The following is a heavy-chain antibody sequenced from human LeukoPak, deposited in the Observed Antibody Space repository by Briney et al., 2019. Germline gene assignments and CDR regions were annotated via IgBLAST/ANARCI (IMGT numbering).Heavy chain of an antibody. J-gene: IGHJ4*02. CDR1: GFILSNCA. V-gene: IGHV3-23*05. CDR3: ARVEAGVRGASEY. D-gene: IGHD3-10*01. Sequence: GGSLRLSCAASGFILSNCAMTWVRQAPGKGLEWVSGIDTKGTRTYYADSVKGRFTISRDNSKNTLYLQMNSLRVEDTAVYYCARVEAGVRGASEYWGQGALVTVSS. CDR2: IDTKGTRT.